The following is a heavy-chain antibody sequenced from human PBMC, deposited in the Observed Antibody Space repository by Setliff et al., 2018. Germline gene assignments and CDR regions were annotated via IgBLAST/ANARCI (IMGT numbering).Heavy chain of an antibody. J-gene: IGHJ6*03. D-gene: IGHD4-4*01. Sequence: PSETLSLTCTVSGGSISSGSYYWTWIRQHPGKGLEWTGYIYYIGSTYYNPSLKSRVTISVDTSQNQFSLRLSSVTAADTAVYYCARGTTNLNYYYFMDVWGKGTTVTVSS. CDR2: IYYIGST. CDR1: GGSISSGSYY. V-gene: IGHV4-31*03. CDR3: ARGTTNLNYYYFMDV.